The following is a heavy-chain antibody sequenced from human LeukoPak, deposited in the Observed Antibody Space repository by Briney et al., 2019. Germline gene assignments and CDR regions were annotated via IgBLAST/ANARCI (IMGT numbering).Heavy chain of an antibody. CDR1: GYTFTSNY. Sequence: GASVKVSCKASGYTFTSNYIHWVRQAPGQGLEWMGMIYPRDGNTGYAQNFQGRVTMTRDTSISTAYMELSSLRSEDTAVYYCVGGAPNWGFDYWGQGTLVTVSS. J-gene: IGHJ4*02. CDR2: IYPRDGNT. CDR3: VGGAPNWGFDY. D-gene: IGHD7-27*01. V-gene: IGHV1-46*01.